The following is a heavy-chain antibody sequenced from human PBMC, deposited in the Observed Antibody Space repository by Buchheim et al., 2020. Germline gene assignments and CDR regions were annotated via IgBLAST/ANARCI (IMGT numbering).Heavy chain of an antibody. Sequence: VQLVESGGGLVQPGGSLRLSCAASGFTFSSYAMHWVRQAPGKGLEWVAVISYDGSNKYYADSVKGRFTISRDNSKNTLYLQMNSLRAEDTAVYYCARGRWLRLPPFDYWGQGTL. CDR2: ISYDGSNK. V-gene: IGHV3-30-3*01. D-gene: IGHD5-12*01. CDR3: ARGRWLRLPPFDY. J-gene: IGHJ4*02. CDR1: GFTFSSYA.